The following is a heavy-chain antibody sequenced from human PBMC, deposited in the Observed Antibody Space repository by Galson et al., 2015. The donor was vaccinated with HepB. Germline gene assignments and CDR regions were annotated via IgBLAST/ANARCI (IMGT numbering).Heavy chain of an antibody. V-gene: IGHV3-33*07. CDR3: ASGYSYGATPYYFDY. Sequence: SLRLSCAASGFTFSRNGMYWVRQAPGKGLEWVAVIWYDGNNKYYADSVKGRFTISRDNSKNTLYLQINTLRAEDTAVYYCASGYSYGATPYYFDYWGQGTLVTVSS. J-gene: IGHJ4*02. D-gene: IGHD5-18*01. CDR2: IWYDGNNK. CDR1: GFTFSRNG.